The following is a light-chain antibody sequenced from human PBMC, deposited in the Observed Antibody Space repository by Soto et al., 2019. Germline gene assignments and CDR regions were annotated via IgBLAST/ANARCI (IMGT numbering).Light chain of an antibody. Sequence: EIVLTQSPATLSLSPGERAALSCRGSQSVSSYLAWYQQKPGQAPRLLIYDASNRATGIPARFSGSGSGTDFTLTISSLEPEDFAVYYCQQRSNWPPTWTFGQGTKVDIK. V-gene: IGKV3-11*01. J-gene: IGKJ1*01. CDR2: DAS. CDR3: QQRSNWPPTWT. CDR1: QSVSSY.